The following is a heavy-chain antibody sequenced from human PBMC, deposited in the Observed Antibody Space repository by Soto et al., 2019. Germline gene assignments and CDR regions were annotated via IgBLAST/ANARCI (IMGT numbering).Heavy chain of an antibody. CDR1: GYSFTNYD. V-gene: IGHV1-18*01. CDR3: ARGLLAYFGMDV. D-gene: IGHD1-26*01. CDR2: ISAHNGNK. J-gene: IGHJ6*02. Sequence: QLVQSGAEVKKPGASVKFSCKASGYSFTNYDISWVRQAPGQGLEWMAWISAHNGNKHYPEKFQGRVSTTTDTSTSTAYMEVRTLKTDDTAVYYCARGLLAYFGMDVWGQGTTATVS.